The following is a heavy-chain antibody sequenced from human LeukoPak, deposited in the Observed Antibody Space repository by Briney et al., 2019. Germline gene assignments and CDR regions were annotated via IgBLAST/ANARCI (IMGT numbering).Heavy chain of an antibody. CDR2: ISNDGKNI. D-gene: IGHD6-25*01. CDR1: GFTFSRHW. CDR3: ARRPTASAERGMDV. Sequence: PGGSLRLSCTASGFTFSRHWMHWVRQAPEKGLEWASRISNDGKNIAYADSVKDRFTISRDNAKNTLYLEINSLGTEDTAVYYCARRPTASAERGMDVWGHGTTVIVSS. J-gene: IGHJ6*02. V-gene: IGHV3-74*01.